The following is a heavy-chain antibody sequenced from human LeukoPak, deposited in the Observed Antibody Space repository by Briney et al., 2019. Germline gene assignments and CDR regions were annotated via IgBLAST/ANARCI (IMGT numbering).Heavy chain of an antibody. CDR1: GFSFSTYG. V-gene: IGHV3-30-3*01. CDR3: AGYYDFWSGTKDY. Sequence: GGSLRLSCVASGFSFSTYGMHWVRQAPGKGLEWVAVISYDGSNKWYIDSVKGRFTITRDNSKNTVYLQMNSIRVEDTALYYCAGYYDFWSGTKDYWGQGTLVAVSS. D-gene: IGHD3-3*01. J-gene: IGHJ4*02. CDR2: ISYDGSNK.